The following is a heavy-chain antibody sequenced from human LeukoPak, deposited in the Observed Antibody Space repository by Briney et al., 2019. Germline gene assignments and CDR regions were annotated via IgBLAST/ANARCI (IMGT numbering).Heavy chain of an antibody. CDR1: GGSISSSKW. V-gene: IGHV4-4*02. CDR2: IYHSGST. J-gene: IGHJ5*02. Sequence: SETLSLTCAVSGGSISSSKWWSWVRQPPGKGLEWIGEIYHSGSTNYNPSLKSRVTISVDKSKNQFSLKLSSVTAADTAVYYCARKDPWSYQVDPWGQGTLVTVSS. CDR3: ARKDPWSYQVDP. D-gene: IGHD2-2*01.